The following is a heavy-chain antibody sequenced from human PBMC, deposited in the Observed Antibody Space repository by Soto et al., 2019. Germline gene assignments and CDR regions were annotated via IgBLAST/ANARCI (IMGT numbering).Heavy chain of an antibody. D-gene: IGHD1-26*01. Sequence: ASVKVSCKASGYTFIFSAMHWVRQAPGQRLEWMGWINAGNGNTKYSQKFQGKVTITRDTSVTTAYMDLTNLRSEDTAVYYCARDLVGASKGFNNWGQGTLVTVSS. CDR2: INAGNGNT. CDR1: GYTFIFSA. V-gene: IGHV1-3*01. J-gene: IGHJ4*02. CDR3: ARDLVGASKGFNN.